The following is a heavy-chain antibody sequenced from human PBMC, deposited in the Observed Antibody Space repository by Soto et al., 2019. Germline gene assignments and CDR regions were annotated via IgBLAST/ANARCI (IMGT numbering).Heavy chain of an antibody. J-gene: IGHJ4*02. CDR2: ISSSSSYI. CDR1: VFTFSSNS. CDR3: ARGVSGTYFDY. D-gene: IGHD1-1*01. Sequence: GASLRLSCAASVFTFSSNSMNWVRQAPGKGLEWVSSISSSSSYIYYADSVKDRFTISRDNAKNSLYLQMNSLRAEDTAVYYCARGVSGTYFDYWGQGTLVTVSS. V-gene: IGHV3-21*01.